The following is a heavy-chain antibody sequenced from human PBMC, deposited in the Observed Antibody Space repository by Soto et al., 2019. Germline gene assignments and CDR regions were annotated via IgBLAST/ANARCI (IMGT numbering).Heavy chain of an antibody. J-gene: IGHJ4*02. CDR2: ISGSGGST. Sequence: EVQLLESGGGLVQPGGSLRLSCAASGFTFSSYAMSWVRQAPGKGLEWVSAISGSGGSTYYADSVKGRFTISRDNSKNTLYMQMNSLRAEDTAVYYCAKQNFGELIRIYFDYWGQGTLVTVSS. V-gene: IGHV3-23*01. CDR1: GFTFSSYA. CDR3: AKQNFGELIRIYFDY. D-gene: IGHD3-10*01.